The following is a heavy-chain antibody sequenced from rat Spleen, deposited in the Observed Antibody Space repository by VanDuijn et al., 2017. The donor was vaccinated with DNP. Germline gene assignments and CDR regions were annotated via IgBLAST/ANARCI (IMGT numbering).Heavy chain of an antibody. V-gene: IGHV5S10*01. CDR1: GFTFSDYA. CDR2: IIYDGSRT. J-gene: IGHJ2*01. Sequence: EVQLVESGGGLVQPGNSLKLSCAASGFTFSDYAMAWVRQSPKKGLEWVATIIYDGSRTYYRDSVKGRFTIFRDYAESTLYLQMDSLRSEDTATYYCATQSPYGRWYFDYWGQGVMVTVSS. D-gene: IGHD1-11*01. CDR3: ATQSPYGRWYFDY.